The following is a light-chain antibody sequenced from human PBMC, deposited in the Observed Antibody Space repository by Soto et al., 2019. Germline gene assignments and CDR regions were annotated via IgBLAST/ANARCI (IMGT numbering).Light chain of an antibody. J-gene: IGKJ1*01. CDR2: SAS. V-gene: IGKV3-20*01. Sequence: IVLPPSPGTLSLSPGERATLSVRSSQSVTSPFLAWYQQKPGQPPRLLIYSASGRASGIPDRFSGSGSGTDFTLTISSLEPEDSAVYYCQQYGSSPRKFGQGTKVDIK. CDR1: QSVTSPF. CDR3: QQYGSSPRK.